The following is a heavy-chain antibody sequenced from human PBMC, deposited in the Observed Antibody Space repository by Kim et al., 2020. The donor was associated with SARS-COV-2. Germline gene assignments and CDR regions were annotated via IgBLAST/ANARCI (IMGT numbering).Heavy chain of an antibody. V-gene: IGHV5-51*01. CDR1: GYSFTRYW. D-gene: IGHD3-10*01. CDR2: IYPSDSDT. Sequence: GESLQISCKGSGYSFTRYWIGWVRQMPGKGLEWMGIIYPSDSDTRYSPSFQGQVTISADKSISTAYLQWTSLKASDTAIYYCARGSMVQGRVEWFDPWGQGTLVTVSS. CDR3: ARGSMVQGRVEWFDP. J-gene: IGHJ5*02.